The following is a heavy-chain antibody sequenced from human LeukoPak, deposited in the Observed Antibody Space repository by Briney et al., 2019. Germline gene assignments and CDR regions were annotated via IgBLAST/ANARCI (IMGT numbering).Heavy chain of an antibody. CDR1: GYTFTSYD. Sequence: ASVKVSCKASGYTFTSYDIDWVRQATGQGLEWMGWMNPNSGNTGYAQKFQGRVTMTRSTSISTAYMELSSLRSEDTAVYYCARARGNDFWSGYYTKKNAFDIWGQGTMVTVSS. CDR3: ARARGNDFWSGYYTKKNAFDI. CDR2: MNPNSGNT. J-gene: IGHJ3*02. D-gene: IGHD3-3*01. V-gene: IGHV1-8*01.